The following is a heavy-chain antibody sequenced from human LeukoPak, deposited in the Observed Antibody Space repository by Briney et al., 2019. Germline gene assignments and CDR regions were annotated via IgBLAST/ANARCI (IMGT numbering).Heavy chain of an antibody. J-gene: IGHJ6*03. Sequence: PGGSLRLSCTASGFTFGDYAMSWVRQAPGKGLEWVGFIRSKAYGGTTEYAASVKGRFTISRDDSKNTAYLQMNSLKTEDTAVYYCTREVVIFYYYYMDVWGTGTTVTVSS. CDR3: TREVVIFYYYYMDV. CDR1: GFTFGDYA. CDR2: IRSKAYGGTT. V-gene: IGHV3-49*04. D-gene: IGHD3-22*01.